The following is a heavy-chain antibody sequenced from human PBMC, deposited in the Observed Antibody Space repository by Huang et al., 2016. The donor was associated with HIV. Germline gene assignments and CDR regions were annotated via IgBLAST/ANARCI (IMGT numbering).Heavy chain of an antibody. CDR2: IYPGDSDT. V-gene: IGHV5-51*03. CDR1: GFSFTNYW. Sequence: EVQLVQSGAEVKKPGESLKISCKGSGFSFTNYWIGWVRQMPGKGLEWMGIIYPGDSDTTYSPSVEGQGTISADKSITTAYLQWSSLKASDSAIYYCARPLLGYSYGYYFDQWGQGTLVTVSS. J-gene: IGHJ4*02. D-gene: IGHD5-18*01. CDR3: ARPLLGYSYGYYFDQ.